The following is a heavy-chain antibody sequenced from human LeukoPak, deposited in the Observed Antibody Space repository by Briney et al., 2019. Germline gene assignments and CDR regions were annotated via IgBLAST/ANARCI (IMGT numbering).Heavy chain of an antibody. CDR2: IYYSGST. CDR3: TAGRSDYFDF. Sequence: SETLSLTCTVSGGSINSYYWSWIRQPPGKGLEWIGYIYYSGSTNYNPSLKSRVTISVDTSKNQFSLKLSSVTAADTAVYYCTAGRSDYFDFWGQGTLVTVSS. D-gene: IGHD6-25*01. CDR1: GGSINSYY. J-gene: IGHJ4*02. V-gene: IGHV4-59*04.